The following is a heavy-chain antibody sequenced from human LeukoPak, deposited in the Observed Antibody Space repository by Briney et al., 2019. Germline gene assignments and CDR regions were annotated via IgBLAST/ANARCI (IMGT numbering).Heavy chain of an antibody. CDR1: GASISSYY. CDR3: ARVGDSATYFDY. Sequence: SETLSLTCTFSGASISSYYWSWIRQPTGKGLEWIGRMYTSGSTNYNPSLKSRVTMSGDKSNNQFSLKLSSVTAADTAVYYCARVGDSATYFDYWGQGTLVTVSS. D-gene: IGHD2-21*02. J-gene: IGHJ4*02. CDR2: MYTSGST. V-gene: IGHV4-4*07.